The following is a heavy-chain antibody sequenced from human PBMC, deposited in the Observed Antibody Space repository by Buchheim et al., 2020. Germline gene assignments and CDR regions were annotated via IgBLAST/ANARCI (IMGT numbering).Heavy chain of an antibody. CDR3: ARGGDIVVVPAASFDP. Sequence: QVQLQESGPGLVKPSETLSLTCTVSGASISSYYWSWIRQPPGKGLEWIGYIYYSGSTNYNPSLKSRVTISVDTSKNQFSLKLSSVTAADTAVYYCARGGDIVVVPAASFDPWGQGTL. CDR2: IYYSGST. CDR1: GASISSYY. J-gene: IGHJ5*02. V-gene: IGHV4-59*01. D-gene: IGHD2-2*01.